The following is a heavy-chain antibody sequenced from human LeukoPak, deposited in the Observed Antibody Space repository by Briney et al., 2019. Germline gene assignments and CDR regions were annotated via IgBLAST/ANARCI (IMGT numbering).Heavy chain of an antibody. CDR3: ARGRRSSGWYIDY. Sequence: ASVTVSCLASGYTFTIYDIHWVRQAPGHGLEWMGWMLPNSGNTGYPQKFQGRVTMTRNTSISTAYMELSSLRSEDTAVYYCARGRRSSGWYIDYWGQGTLVTVSS. D-gene: IGHD6-19*01. V-gene: IGHV1-8*01. J-gene: IGHJ4*02. CDR1: GYTFTIYD. CDR2: MLPNSGNT.